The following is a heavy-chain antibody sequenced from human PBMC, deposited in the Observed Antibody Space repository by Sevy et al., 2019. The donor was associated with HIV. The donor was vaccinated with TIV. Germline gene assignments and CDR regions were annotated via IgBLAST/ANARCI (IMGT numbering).Heavy chain of an antibody. CDR1: GFTFSDYA. CDR2: ISFDGNKQ. CDR3: ARELLPGSYYYYMDV. D-gene: IGHD2-15*01. J-gene: IGHJ6*03. V-gene: IGHV3-30-3*01. Sequence: GGSLRLSCAASGFTFSDYAFHWVRQAPDKGLEWLAVISFDGNKQYFADSVQGRFTISRDSLKNTVSLHMNSLRVEDTAVYFCARELLPGSYYYYMDVWGKGTTVTVSS.